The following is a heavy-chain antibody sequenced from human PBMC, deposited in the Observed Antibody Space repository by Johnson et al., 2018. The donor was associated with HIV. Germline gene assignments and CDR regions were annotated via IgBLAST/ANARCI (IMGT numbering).Heavy chain of an antibody. J-gene: IGHJ3*02. CDR3: AKGRGSNWYTGAFDI. D-gene: IGHD6-13*01. Sequence: VQLVESGGGLVQPGGSLRLSCAASGFTFDDYAMHWVRQGPGKGLEWVSGISWNRGSIGYADSVKGRFTISRADAKNSLYLQMNSLRAEDTALYYCAKGRGSNWYTGAFDIWGQGTMVTVSS. V-gene: IGHV3-9*01. CDR1: GFTFDDYA. CDR2: ISWNRGSI.